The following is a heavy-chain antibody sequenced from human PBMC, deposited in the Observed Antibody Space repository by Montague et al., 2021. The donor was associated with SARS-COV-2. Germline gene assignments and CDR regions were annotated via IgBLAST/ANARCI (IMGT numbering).Heavy chain of an antibody. Sequence: SETLSLTCTVSGGSISSYYWSWIRQPPGKGLEWIGYIYYSGSTNYNPSLKSRVTISVDTSKNQFPLKLSSVTAADTAVYYCAREGSGRGYYYYGMDVWGQGTTVTVSS. J-gene: IGHJ6*02. CDR3: AREGSGRGYYYYGMDV. CDR2: IYYSGST. D-gene: IGHD3-10*01. V-gene: IGHV4-59*01. CDR1: GGSISSYY.